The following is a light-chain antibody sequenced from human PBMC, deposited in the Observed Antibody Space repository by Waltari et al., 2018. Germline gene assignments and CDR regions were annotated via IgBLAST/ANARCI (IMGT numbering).Light chain of an antibody. J-gene: IGKJ3*01. Sequence: EVVMTQSPATLSLSPGERATLSCRASQSVSSNLAWYQQKPGQAPRLLIYSASTRATGIPARFSGSGSGKEFTLTISSLQSEDFAVYYCQQYNNWPPEGTFGPGTKVDLK. CDR3: QQYNNWPPEGT. CDR1: QSVSSN. CDR2: SAS. V-gene: IGKV3-15*01.